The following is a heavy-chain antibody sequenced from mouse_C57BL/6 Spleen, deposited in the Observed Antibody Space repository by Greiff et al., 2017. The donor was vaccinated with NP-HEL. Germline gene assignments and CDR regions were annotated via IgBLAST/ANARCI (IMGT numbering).Heavy chain of an antibody. J-gene: IGHJ4*01. CDR1: GFTFSDYY. CDR2: INYDGSST. Sequence: EVMLVESEGGLVQPGSSMKLSCTASGFTFSDYYMAWVRQVPEKGLEWVANINYDGSSTYYLDSLQSRFIISRDNAKNILYLQMSSLTSEDTATYYCARDRDDGSSYYAMDYWGQGTSVTVSS. V-gene: IGHV5-16*01. D-gene: IGHD1-1*01. CDR3: ARDRDDGSSYYAMDY.